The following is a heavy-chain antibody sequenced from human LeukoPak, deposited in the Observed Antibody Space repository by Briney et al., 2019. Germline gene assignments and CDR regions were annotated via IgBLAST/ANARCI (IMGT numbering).Heavy chain of an antibody. CDR3: ARDSTYYYGSGSSGPHYFGY. J-gene: IGHJ4*02. D-gene: IGHD3-10*01. Sequence: GGSLRLSCAASGFTFSSYALHWVRQAPGKGLEWVAVISYDGSNKYFADSVKGRFTISRDNSKNTLYLQMNSLRAEGTAVYYCARDSTYYYGSGSSGPHYFGYWGQGTLVTVSS. V-gene: IGHV3-30*01. CDR2: ISYDGSNK. CDR1: GFTFSSYA.